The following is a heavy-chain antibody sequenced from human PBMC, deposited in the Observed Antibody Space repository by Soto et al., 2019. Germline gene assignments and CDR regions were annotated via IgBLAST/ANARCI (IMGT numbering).Heavy chain of an antibody. V-gene: IGHV3-74*03. CDR1: KFTFSRYW. J-gene: IGHJ5*02. Sequence: EVQLVESGGGLVQPGGSLRLSCAASKFTFSRYWLHWVRQTPAKGLMWDARINTDGSRTTYADSVKGRSTISTDNAKYTVLLDMTSLRADDTAVYYCARVASGSYDWFDPWGQGTLVTVSS. CDR3: ARVASGSYDWFDP. CDR2: INTDGSRT. D-gene: IGHD1-26*01.